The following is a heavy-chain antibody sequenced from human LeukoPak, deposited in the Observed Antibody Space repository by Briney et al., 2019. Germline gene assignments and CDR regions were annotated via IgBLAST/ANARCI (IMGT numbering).Heavy chain of an antibody. CDR1: GYTFTSCD. J-gene: IGHJ4*02. Sequence: GPVKVSCKASGYTFTSCDINWVRQATGQGLEWMGWMNPNSGNTGYAQKFQGRVTMTRNTSISTAYMELSSLRSEDTAVYYCARDYGSGSPLGYWGQGTLVTVSS. CDR3: ARDYGSGSPLGY. D-gene: IGHD3-10*01. V-gene: IGHV1-8*01. CDR2: MNPNSGNT.